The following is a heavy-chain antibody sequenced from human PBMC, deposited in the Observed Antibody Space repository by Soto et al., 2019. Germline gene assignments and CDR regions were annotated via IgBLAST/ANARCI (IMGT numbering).Heavy chain of an antibody. J-gene: IGHJ5*02. D-gene: IGHD3-3*01. CDR3: ARVLTYYDFWSGYYLRSHNNWFDP. Sequence: ASVKVSCTASGYTFTSYDINWVRQATGQGLEWMGWMNPNSGNTGYAQKFQGRVTMTRNTSISTAYMELSSLRSEDTAVYYCARVLTYYDFWSGYYLRSHNNWFDPWGQGTLVTVS. CDR2: MNPNSGNT. V-gene: IGHV1-8*01. CDR1: GYTFTSYD.